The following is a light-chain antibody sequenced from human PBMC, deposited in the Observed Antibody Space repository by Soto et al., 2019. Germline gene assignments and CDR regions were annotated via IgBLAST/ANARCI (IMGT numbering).Light chain of an antibody. CDR2: GAS. CDR3: QQYDNSQWT. Sequence: EIVLTQSPGTLSLSPGERATLSCRASQSLSTNSLAWYQQKPGQAPRLLIYGASSRATGIPNRFSGSGSGTDFTLSISRLEPEDFALYFCQQYDNSQWTFGQGTKV. V-gene: IGKV3-20*01. CDR1: QSLSTNS. J-gene: IGKJ1*01.